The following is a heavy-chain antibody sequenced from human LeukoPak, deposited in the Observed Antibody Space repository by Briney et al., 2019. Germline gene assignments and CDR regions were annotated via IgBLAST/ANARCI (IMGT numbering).Heavy chain of an antibody. CDR3: ARDGGAVANGGIDC. Sequence: GGSLRLSCAASGFTFSSFGMHWVRQAPGKGLEWVAVIWYDGSNKYYADSVKGRFTISRDNSKNTLYLQMNSLRVEDTAVYYCARDGGAVANGGIDCWGQGTLVTVSS. CDR1: GFTFSSFG. CDR2: IWYDGSNK. D-gene: IGHD6-19*01. J-gene: IGHJ4*02. V-gene: IGHV3-33*01.